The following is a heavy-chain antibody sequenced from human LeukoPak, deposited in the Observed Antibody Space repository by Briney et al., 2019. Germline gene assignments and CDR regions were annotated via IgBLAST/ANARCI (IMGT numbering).Heavy chain of an antibody. D-gene: IGHD3-3*01. J-gene: IGHJ4*02. CDR2: IFHSGST. Sequence: SETLSLTCTVSGGSISSSAYYWGWIRQPPGGGLEWIASIFHSGSTYYNPSLKSRVTIAVDTSTNQFSLMLSSVTAADTAVYYCASQWSNFWSDSWGQGTLVTVSS. V-gene: IGHV4-39*01. CDR3: ASQWSNFWSDS. CDR1: GGSISSSAYY.